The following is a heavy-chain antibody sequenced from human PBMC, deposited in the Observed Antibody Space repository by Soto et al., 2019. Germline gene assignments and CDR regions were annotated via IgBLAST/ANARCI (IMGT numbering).Heavy chain of an antibody. V-gene: IGHV4-34*01. CDR1: GGSFSGYY. CDR2: INHSGST. J-gene: IGHJ2*01. Sequence: SETLSLTCAVYGGSFSGYYWSWIRQPPGKGLEWIGEINHSGSTNYNPSLKSRVTISVDTSKNQFSLKLSSVTAADTAVYYCAREVGSYSSGWYWYFDLWGRGTLVTVSS. D-gene: IGHD6-19*01. CDR3: AREVGSYSSGWYWYFDL.